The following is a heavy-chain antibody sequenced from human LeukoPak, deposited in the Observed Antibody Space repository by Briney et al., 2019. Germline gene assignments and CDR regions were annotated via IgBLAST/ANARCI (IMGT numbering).Heavy chain of an antibody. CDR1: GFTFSSFA. CDR3: SRDGDVTGETFDY. D-gene: IGHD2-21*02. V-gene: IGHV3-30*01. Sequence: GRSLRLSCAAAGFTFSSFAMHWVRQAPGNGLEWVAVMSSDGRKENYADSVKGRFTISRDNSKSTLFLKMTSLTPEDTAVYCSRDGDVTGETFDYGGQGTLVTVSS. J-gene: IGHJ4*02. CDR2: MSSDGRKE.